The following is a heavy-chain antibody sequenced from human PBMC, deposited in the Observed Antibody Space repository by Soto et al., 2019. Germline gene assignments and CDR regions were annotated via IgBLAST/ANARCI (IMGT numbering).Heavy chain of an antibody. CDR1: GGSISDISYC. CDR3: ARHKSGSDWLDP. Sequence: SETLSLTCTVSGGSISDISYCWGWIRQPPGKGLQWIGCMFYSGATYYNPSLKNRVTLSVDTSNNEFSLKLVSVTAPDTAVYYCARHKSGSDWLDPWGQGTLVTVSS. V-gene: IGHV4-39*01. D-gene: IGHD2-15*01. J-gene: IGHJ5*02. CDR2: MFYSGAT.